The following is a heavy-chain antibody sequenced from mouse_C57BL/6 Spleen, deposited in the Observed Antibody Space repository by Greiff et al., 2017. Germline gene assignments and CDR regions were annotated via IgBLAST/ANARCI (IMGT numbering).Heavy chain of an antibody. J-gene: IGHJ4*01. CDR3: ARAYYYGSSNYAMDY. V-gene: IGHV1-22*01. CDR2: INPNNGGN. Sequence: EVQLQQSGPELVKPGASVKMSCKASGYTFTDYNMHWVKQSHGKSLEWIGYINPNNGGNSYNQKFKGKATLTVNKSSSTAYMELRSRTSENSAVYYCARAYYYGSSNYAMDYWGQGTSVTVSS. CDR1: GYTFTDYN. D-gene: IGHD1-1*01.